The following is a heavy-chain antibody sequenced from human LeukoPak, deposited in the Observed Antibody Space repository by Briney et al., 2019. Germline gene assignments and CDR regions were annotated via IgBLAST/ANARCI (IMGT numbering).Heavy chain of an antibody. CDR3: AKVRGYTQSYMDV. CDR1: GFTFSSYG. CDR2: ISYDGSNK. V-gene: IGHV3-30*18. Sequence: GGSLRLSCAASGFTFSSYGMHWVRQVPGKGLEWVAVISYDGSNKYYADSVKGRFTISRDNSKNTLYLQMNSLRAEDTAVYYCAKVRGYTQSYMDVWGKGTTVTVSS. J-gene: IGHJ6*03. D-gene: IGHD3-16*02.